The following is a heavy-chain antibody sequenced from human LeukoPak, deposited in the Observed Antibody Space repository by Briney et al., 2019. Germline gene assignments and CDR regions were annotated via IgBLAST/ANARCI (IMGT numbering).Heavy chain of an antibody. CDR2: ISWNSGSI. Sequence: GGSLRLSCAASGFTFDDYAMHWVRQAPGKGLEWVSGISWNSGSIGYADSVKGRFTISRDNAKNSLYLQMNSLRAEDTALYYCAKDITAIVAGNGMDVWGQGTTVTVSS. V-gene: IGHV3-9*01. CDR3: AKDITAIVAGNGMDV. D-gene: IGHD6-19*01. J-gene: IGHJ6*02. CDR1: GFTFDDYA.